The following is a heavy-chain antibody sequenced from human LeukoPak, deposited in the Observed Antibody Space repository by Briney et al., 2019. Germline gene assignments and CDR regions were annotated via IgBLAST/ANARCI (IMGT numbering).Heavy chain of an antibody. J-gene: IGHJ4*02. D-gene: IGHD5-12*01. Sequence: ASVKVSCKASGGTFSSYAISWVRQAPGQRLEWMGWINTGNGNTKYSQKFQGRVTITRATSASTAYMELSSLRSEDTAVYYCARVGYSGYDSRPVFNYWGQGTLVTVSS. V-gene: IGHV1-3*04. CDR1: GGTFSSYA. CDR3: ARVGYSGYDSRPVFNY. CDR2: INTGNGNT.